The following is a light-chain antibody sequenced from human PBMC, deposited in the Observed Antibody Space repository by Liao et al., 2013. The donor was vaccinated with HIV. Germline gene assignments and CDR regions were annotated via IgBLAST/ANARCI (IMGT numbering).Light chain of an antibody. Sequence: SYELTQPPSVSVAPGKTARITCGGNNIGSKSVHWYQQKPGQSPVLLIYQDTKRPSGIPERFSGSNSGNTATLTISGTQAMDEADYYCQAWDSNTGVFGTGTKVTVL. V-gene: IGLV3-21*01. CDR3: QAWDSNTGV. CDR2: QDT. CDR1: NIGSKS. J-gene: IGLJ1*01.